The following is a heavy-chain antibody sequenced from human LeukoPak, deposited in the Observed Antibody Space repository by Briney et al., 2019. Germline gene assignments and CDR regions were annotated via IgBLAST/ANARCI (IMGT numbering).Heavy chain of an antibody. Sequence: ASVKVSCKASGYTFTGYYMHWVRQAPGQGLEWMGWINPNSGGTNYAQKFQGRVTMTRDTSISTAYMELSRLRSDDTAVYYCARVHYDFWSGYRPKHYYYMDVWGKGTTVTVSS. CDR1: GYTFTGYY. J-gene: IGHJ6*03. V-gene: IGHV1-2*02. D-gene: IGHD3-3*01. CDR2: INPNSGGT. CDR3: ARVHYDFWSGYRPKHYYYMDV.